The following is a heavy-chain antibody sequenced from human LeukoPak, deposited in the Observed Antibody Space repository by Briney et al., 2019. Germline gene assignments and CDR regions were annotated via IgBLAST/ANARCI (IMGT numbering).Heavy chain of an antibody. V-gene: IGHV4-4*07. D-gene: IGHD3-10*01. J-gene: IGHJ4*02. Sequence: SETLSLTCTVSGGSISRYYWSWIRQPAGKGLEWIGRIYTSGSANYNPSLKSRVTMSVDTSKNQFSLKLSSVTAADTAVYYCARSLAGYYGSGSYYKWDYFDYWGQGTLVTVSS. CDR2: IYTSGSA. CDR1: GGSISRYY. CDR3: ARSLAGYYGSGSYYKWDYFDY.